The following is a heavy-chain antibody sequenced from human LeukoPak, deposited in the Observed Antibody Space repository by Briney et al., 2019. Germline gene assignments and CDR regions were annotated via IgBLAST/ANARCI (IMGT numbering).Heavy chain of an antibody. D-gene: IGHD3-9*01. J-gene: IGHJ4*02. V-gene: IGHV1-2*02. CDR3: ARGGDSPILTGY. CDR2: INPSSGGT. Sequence: ASVKVSCKASGYTFTDYYMHWVRQAPGQGLEWMGWINPSSGGTNYAQRFQGRVTMTRDTSISTAYMELSRLRSDDTAVYYCARGGDSPILTGYWGQGTLVTVSS. CDR1: GYTFTDYY.